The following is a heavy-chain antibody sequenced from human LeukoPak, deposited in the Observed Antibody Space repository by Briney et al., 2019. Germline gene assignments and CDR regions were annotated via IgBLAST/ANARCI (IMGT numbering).Heavy chain of an antibody. CDR3: VRGSGSYPRY. V-gene: IGHV3-30*03. Sequence: PGGSLRLTCAASGFTFSSYSMNWVRQAPGKGLEWVAVISYDGSNKYYADSVKGRFTISRDNSKNTLYLQMNSLRAEDTAVYYCVRGSGSYPRYWGQGTLVTVSS. CDR2: ISYDGSNK. J-gene: IGHJ4*02. CDR1: GFTFSSYS. D-gene: IGHD1-26*01.